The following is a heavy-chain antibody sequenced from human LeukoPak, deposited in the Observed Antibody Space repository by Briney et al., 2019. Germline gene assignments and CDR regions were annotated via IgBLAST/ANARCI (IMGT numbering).Heavy chain of an antibody. CDR2: IYYSGST. V-gene: IGHV4-59*01. Sequence: TLSLTCTVSGGSISSYYWSWXRQPPGKGLEWIGXIYYSGSTNYNPSLKSRVTISVDTSKNQFSLKLSSVTAADTAVYYCAARIAARSLYYYYGMDVWGQGTTVTVSS. J-gene: IGHJ6*02. D-gene: IGHD6-6*01. CDR3: AARIAARSLYYYYGMDV. CDR1: GGSISSYY.